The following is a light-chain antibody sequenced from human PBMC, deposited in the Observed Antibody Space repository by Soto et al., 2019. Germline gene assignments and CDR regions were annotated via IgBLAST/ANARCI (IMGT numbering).Light chain of an antibody. CDR2: DAY. J-gene: IGKJ4*01. V-gene: IGKV1-5*01. CDR1: QSISSW. CDR3: QQYSSYSPLT. Sequence: DIQMTQSPSTLSASVGDRVTITCRASQSISSWLAWYQQKPGKAPKLLIYDAYSLESGTPSRFSGRRSGTELTLTNASVQPEDFATYYCQQYSSYSPLTFGGGTKVEIK.